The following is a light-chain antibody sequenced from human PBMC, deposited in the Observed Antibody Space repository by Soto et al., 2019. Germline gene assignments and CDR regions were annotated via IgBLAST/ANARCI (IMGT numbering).Light chain of an antibody. V-gene: IGLV2-14*01. CDR3: SSYTSTNTYV. Sequence: QSVLTQPASVSGSPGQSIPISCTGTSSDVGGYNYVSWYQQHPGKAPKLMIYDVSNRPSGVSNRFSGSKSGNTASLTISGLQAEDEADYYCSSYTSTNTYVFGTGTKVTVL. CDR2: DVS. CDR1: SSDVGGYNY. J-gene: IGLJ1*01.